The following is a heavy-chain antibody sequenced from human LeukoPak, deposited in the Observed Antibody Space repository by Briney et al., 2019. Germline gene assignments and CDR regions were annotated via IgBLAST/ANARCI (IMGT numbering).Heavy chain of an antibody. Sequence: GGSLRLSCAASGLTFSSYWMSWVRQAPGKGLEWVASVKQDGSAKDYVGSVKGRFTISRDNGKNSLHLQMNSLRGQDTAVYYCATWSGSSSFFFDYWGQGILVAVSS. CDR1: GLTFSSYW. CDR3: ATWSGSSSFFFDY. CDR2: VKQDGSAK. J-gene: IGHJ4*02. D-gene: IGHD6-13*01. V-gene: IGHV3-7*01.